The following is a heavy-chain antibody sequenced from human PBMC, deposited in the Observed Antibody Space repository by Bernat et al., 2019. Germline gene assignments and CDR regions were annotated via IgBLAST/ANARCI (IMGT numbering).Heavy chain of an antibody. CDR3: ARDGSGWLFDC. J-gene: IGHJ4*02. D-gene: IGHD6-19*01. CDR1: GFIFNNYA. CDR2: ITGNGIST. V-gene: IGHV3-23*04. Sequence: EVQLVESGGGLVQPGGSLRLSCAPSGFIFNNYAMSWVRQFPGKGLEWVSAITGNGISTYYADSVKGRFTISRDNSKNTLYLQMNNLRAADTAVYYCARDGSGWLFDCWVQGTLVTVSS.